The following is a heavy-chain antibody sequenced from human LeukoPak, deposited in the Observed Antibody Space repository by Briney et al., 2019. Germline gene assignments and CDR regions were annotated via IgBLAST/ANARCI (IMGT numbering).Heavy chain of an antibody. Sequence: SVKVSCKASGGTFSSYAISWVRQAPRQGLEWMGGIIPIFGTANYAQKFQGRVTITADKSTSTAYMELSGLRSEDTAVYYCARKSNLYYGSGVRGYYGMDVWGKGTTVTVSS. CDR1: GGTFSSYA. D-gene: IGHD3-10*01. CDR2: IIPIFGTA. V-gene: IGHV1-69*06. CDR3: ARKSNLYYGSGVRGYYGMDV. J-gene: IGHJ6*04.